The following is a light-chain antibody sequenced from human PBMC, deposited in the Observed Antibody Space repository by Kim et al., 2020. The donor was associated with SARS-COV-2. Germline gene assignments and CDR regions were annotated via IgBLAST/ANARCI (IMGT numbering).Light chain of an antibody. CDR2: GNT. V-gene: IGLV1-40*01. J-gene: IGLJ1*01. CDR1: SSNIGAGYD. CDR3: QSYDNSLSGYV. Sequence: QSVLTQPPSVSGAPGQRVTISCTGSSSNIGAGYDVHWYQQLPGTAPKLLIYGNTNRPSGVPDRFSGSKSGTSASLAITGLQAEDEADYCCQSYDNSLSGYVFGTGTKVNVL.